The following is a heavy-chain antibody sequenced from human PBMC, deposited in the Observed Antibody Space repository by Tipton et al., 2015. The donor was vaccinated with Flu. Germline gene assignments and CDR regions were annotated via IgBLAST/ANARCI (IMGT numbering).Heavy chain of an antibody. V-gene: IGHV1-18*01. CDR3: ARFSGSYAPNT. J-gene: IGHJ5*02. CDR2: ISAYNGDT. CDR1: GGTFSSYA. D-gene: IGHD1-26*01. Sequence: QLVQSGPEVKKPGSSVKVSCKASGGTFSSYAVSWVRQAPGQGLEWMGWISAYNGDTNFAQRFQGRVAMTTDTSTNTAYMELRSLRSDDTAVYYCARFSGSYAPNTWGQGTLVTVSS.